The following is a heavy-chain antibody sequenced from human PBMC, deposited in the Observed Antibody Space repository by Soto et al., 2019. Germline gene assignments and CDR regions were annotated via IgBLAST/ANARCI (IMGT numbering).Heavy chain of an antibody. D-gene: IGHD3-22*01. CDR3: AKGWGYYDSSGYPDLDAFEI. CDR1: GFTFSSYA. V-gene: IGHV3-23*01. J-gene: IGHJ3*02. CDR2: ISGSGGST. Sequence: PGGSLRLSCAASGFTFSSYAMSWVRQAPGKGLEWVSAISGSGGSTYYADSVKGRFTISRDNSKNTLYLQMNSLRAEDTAVYYCAKGWGYYDSSGYPDLDAFEIWGQGTMVTVSS.